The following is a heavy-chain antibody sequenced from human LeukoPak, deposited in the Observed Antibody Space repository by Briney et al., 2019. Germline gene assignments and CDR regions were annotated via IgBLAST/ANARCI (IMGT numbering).Heavy chain of an antibody. CDR2: ISYDGSNK. CDR3: ARDPSITMIAGFDY. CDR1: GLTFSSYW. V-gene: IGHV3-30-3*01. D-gene: IGHD3-22*01. Sequence: GGSLRLSCAASGLTFSSYWMSWVRQAPGKGLEWVAVISYDGSNKYYADSVKGRFTISRDNSKNTLYLQMNSLRAEDTAVYYCARDPSITMIAGFDYWGQGTLVTVSS. J-gene: IGHJ4*02.